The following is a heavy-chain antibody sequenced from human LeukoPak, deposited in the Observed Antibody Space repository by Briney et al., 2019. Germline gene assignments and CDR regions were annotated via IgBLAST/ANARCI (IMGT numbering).Heavy chain of an antibody. D-gene: IGHD5-24*01. CDR1: GYSITSYW. CDR3: ARRQVADGYNVWAFDY. Sequence: GESLKISCKGSGYSITSYWIGWVHQMPGKVLEWMGIIYPGDSDTRYSPSFQGQVTISADKSISTAYLQWSSLKASDTAMYYCARRQVADGYNVWAFDYWGQGTLVTVSS. V-gene: IGHV5-51*07. CDR2: IYPGDSDT. J-gene: IGHJ4*02.